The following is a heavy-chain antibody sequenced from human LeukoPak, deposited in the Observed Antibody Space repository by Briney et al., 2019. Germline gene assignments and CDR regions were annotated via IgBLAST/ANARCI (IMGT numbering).Heavy chain of an antibody. CDR1: GFTFDDYA. CDR2: ISWNSGSI. J-gene: IGHJ4*02. D-gene: IGHD3-10*01. CDR3: AKDIWFGEPSYYFDY. V-gene: IGHV3-9*01. Sequence: GGSLRLSCAASGFTFDDYATHWVRQAPGKGLEWVSGISWNSGSIGYADSVKGRFTISRDNAKNSLYLQMNSLRAEDTALYYCAKDIWFGEPSYYFDYWGQGTLVTVSS.